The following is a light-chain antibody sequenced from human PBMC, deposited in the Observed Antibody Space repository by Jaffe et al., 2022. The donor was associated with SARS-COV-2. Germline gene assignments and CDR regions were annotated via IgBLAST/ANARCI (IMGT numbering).Light chain of an antibody. CDR1: ESVSSN. V-gene: IGKV3-15*01. CDR2: GAS. CDR3: QQYNKWPYT. Sequence: EIVMTQSPATLSVSPGERASLSCRASESVSSNLAWYQQKPGQAPSLLIYGASTRATGIPARFSGSGSGTEFTLTISSLQSEDFAVYSCQQYNKWPYTFGQGTKLEIK. J-gene: IGKJ2*01.